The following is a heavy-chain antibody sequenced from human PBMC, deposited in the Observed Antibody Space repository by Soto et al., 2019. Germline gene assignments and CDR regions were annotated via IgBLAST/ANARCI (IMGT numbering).Heavy chain of an antibody. V-gene: IGHV1-69*06. CDR3: ARVYCSSTSCSPGYYYYGMDV. CDR1: GGTFSSYA. CDR2: IIPIFGTA. J-gene: IGHJ6*02. Sequence: SVKVSCKASGGTFSSYAISWVRQAPGQGLEWMGGIIPIFGTANYAQKFQGRVTITADKSTSTAYMELSSLRSEDTAVYYCARVYCSSTSCSPGYYYYGMDVWGQGTTVTGS. D-gene: IGHD2-2*01.